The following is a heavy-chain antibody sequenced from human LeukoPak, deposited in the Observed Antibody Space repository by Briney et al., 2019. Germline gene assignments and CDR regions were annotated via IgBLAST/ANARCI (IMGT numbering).Heavy chain of an antibody. CDR2: IYHSGST. V-gene: IGHV4-38-2*02. CDR3: ARISSSNWYNERGAFDV. J-gene: IGHJ3*01. CDR1: GYSISMNYH. D-gene: IGHD6-13*01. Sequence: PSETLSLTCSVSGYSISMNYHWGWIRQPPGKGLEWIGTIYHSGSTYYSPSLKSRVTISIHTSKNQFSLKLRSVTAADTAVYYCARISSSNWYNERGAFDVWGQGTMVTVSS.